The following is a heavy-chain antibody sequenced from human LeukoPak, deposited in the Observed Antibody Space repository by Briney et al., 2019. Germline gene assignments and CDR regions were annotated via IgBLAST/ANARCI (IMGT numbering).Heavy chain of an antibody. Sequence: SETLSLTCTVSGGSISSSSYYWGWIRQPPGKGLEWIGSIYYSGSTYYNPSLKSRVTISVDTSKNQFSLNLSSVTAADTAVYYCATQILLCHYYWXQGTLVTVSS. V-gene: IGHV4-39*01. CDR3: ATQILLCHYY. CDR2: IYYSGST. CDR1: GGSISSSSYY. J-gene: IGHJ4*02. D-gene: IGHD2/OR15-2a*01.